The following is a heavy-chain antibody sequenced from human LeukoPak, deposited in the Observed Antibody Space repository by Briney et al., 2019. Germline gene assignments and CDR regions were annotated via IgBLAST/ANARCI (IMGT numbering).Heavy chain of an antibody. D-gene: IGHD6-19*01. CDR2: ISGSGGST. J-gene: IGHJ4*02. CDR1: GFTFSSYA. Sequence: GGSLRLSCAASGFTFSSYAMSWVRQAPGKGLEWVSAISGSGGSTYYADSVKGRFTISRDNYKNTLYVQMNSLRAEDTAVYYCARYSSGWYSPFDSWGQGTLITVSS. CDR3: ARYSSGWYSPFDS. V-gene: IGHV3-23*01.